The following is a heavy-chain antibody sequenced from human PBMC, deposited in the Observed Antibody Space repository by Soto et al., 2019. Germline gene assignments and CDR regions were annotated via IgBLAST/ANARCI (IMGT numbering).Heavy chain of an antibody. V-gene: IGHV3-15*01. CDR2: IKSKSDGGTT. CDR3: TTEHAVFGVVIVPFDY. J-gene: IGHJ4*02. CDR1: GFTFSNAW. Sequence: EVDLVESGGGLVKPGGSLRLYCAASGFTFSNAWMSWVRQAPGKGLEWVGRIKSKSDGGTTDYAAPVKGRVAISRDDSSNTLYLQMNSLKTEDTAVYYCTTEHAVFGVVIVPFDYWGQGTLVTVSS. D-gene: IGHD3-3*01.